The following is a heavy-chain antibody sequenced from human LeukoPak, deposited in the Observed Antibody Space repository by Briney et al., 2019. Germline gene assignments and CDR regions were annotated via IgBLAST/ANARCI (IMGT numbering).Heavy chain of an antibody. J-gene: IGHJ3*02. CDR3: ARTRKWPQGASDI. Sequence: SETLCLTCTVSGGSISSYYWSWIRQPPGKGLEWIGYIYYSGSTNYNPSLKSRVTISVDTSKNQFSLKLSSVTAADTAVYYCARTRKWPQGASDIWGQGTMVTVSS. V-gene: IGHV4-59*01. CDR2: IYYSGST. D-gene: IGHD5-12*01. CDR1: GGSISSYY.